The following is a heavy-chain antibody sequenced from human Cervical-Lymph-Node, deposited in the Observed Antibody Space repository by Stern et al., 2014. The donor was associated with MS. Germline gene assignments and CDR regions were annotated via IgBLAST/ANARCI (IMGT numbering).Heavy chain of an antibody. V-gene: IGHV4-59*01. CDR3: ARGYGGNPIDY. Sequence: QLQLQESGPGLVKPSETLSLTCTVSGGSISSYYWSWIRQPPGKGLEWIGDIYSSGSTNYNPSLMSRVTISVDTSKNQFSLKLSSVTAADTAVYYCARGYGGNPIDYWGQGTLVTVSS. D-gene: IGHD4-23*01. CDR1: GGSISSYY. J-gene: IGHJ4*02. CDR2: IYSSGST.